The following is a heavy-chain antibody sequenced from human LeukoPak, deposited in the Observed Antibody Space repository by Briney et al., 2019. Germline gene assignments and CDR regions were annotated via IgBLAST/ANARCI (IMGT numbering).Heavy chain of an antibody. D-gene: IGHD4-17*01. CDR2: IKQDGNEK. J-gene: IGHJ4*02. CDR3: ASTVSFDY. CDR1: GFTFDTYW. Sequence: TGGSLRLSCAASGFTFDTYWMSWVRQAPGKGLEWVANIKQDGNEKYYVDSVKGRFTISRDNSKNTLYLQMNSLRAEDTAVYYCASTVSFDYWGQGTLVTVSS. V-gene: IGHV3-7*01.